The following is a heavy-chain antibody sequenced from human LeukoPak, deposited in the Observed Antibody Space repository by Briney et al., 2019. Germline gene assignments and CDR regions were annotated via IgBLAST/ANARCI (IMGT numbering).Heavy chain of an antibody. J-gene: IGHJ6*03. V-gene: IGHV4-59*01. D-gene: IGHD3-9*01. Sequence: SETLSLTCTVSGGSISSYYWSWIRQPPGKGLEWIGYIYYSGSTNYNPSLKSRVTISVDTSKNQFSLKLSSVTAADTAVYYCARGQSLDLRYFDWSHSRFGYMDVWGKGTTVTISS. CDR1: GGSISSYY. CDR3: ARGQSLDLRYFDWSHSRFGYMDV. CDR2: IYYSGST.